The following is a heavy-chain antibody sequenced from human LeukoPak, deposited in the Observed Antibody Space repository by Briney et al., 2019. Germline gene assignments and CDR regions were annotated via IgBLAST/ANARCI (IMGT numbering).Heavy chain of an antibody. V-gene: IGHV3-74*01. CDR2: IKSDGTTT. J-gene: IGHJ4*02. D-gene: IGHD3-10*01. CDR3: ARGYYGSGTYYNPFDY. CDR1: GFTFSSYW. Sequence: PGGSLRLSCAASGFTFSSYWMHWVRQGPGKGLVWVSRIKSDGTTTSYADSVKGRFTISRDNAKNTLFPQMDSLRDEDTAVYYCARGYYGSGTYYNPFDYWGQGTLVTVSS.